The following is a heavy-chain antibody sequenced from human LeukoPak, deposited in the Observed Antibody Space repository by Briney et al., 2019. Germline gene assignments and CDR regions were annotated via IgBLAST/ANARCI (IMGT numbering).Heavy chain of an antibody. J-gene: IGHJ5*02. Sequence: SETLSLTCTVSGYSISSGFYWAWIRQPPGKGLEWIGTIHHSGGTYYNPSLKSRVTISLDTSKNQFSLKLSSVTAADTAVYYCARGVRHSSSFRGNWFDPWGQGTLVTVSS. D-gene: IGHD6-6*01. V-gene: IGHV4-38-2*02. CDR1: GYSISSGFY. CDR2: IHHSGGT. CDR3: ARGVRHSSSFRGNWFDP.